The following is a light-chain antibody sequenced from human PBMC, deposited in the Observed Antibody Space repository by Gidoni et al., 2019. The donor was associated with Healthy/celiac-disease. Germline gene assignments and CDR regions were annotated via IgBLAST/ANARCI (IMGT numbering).Light chain of an antibody. V-gene: IGKV3-15*01. CDR1: QSVSSN. CDR2: GAS. Sequence: EIVMTQSPATLSVSPGERATLSCRASQSVSSNLAWYQQKPGQAPRLLIYGASTRATGIPARFSGSGSGTEFTLTISSLQSEDCAVYYCQQYNNWPMCSFGQGTKLEIK. J-gene: IGKJ2*04. CDR3: QQYNNWPMCS.